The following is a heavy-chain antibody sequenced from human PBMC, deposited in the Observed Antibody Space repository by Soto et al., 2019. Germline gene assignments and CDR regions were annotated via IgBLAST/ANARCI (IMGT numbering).Heavy chain of an antibody. CDR3: AFNSGSGSYYFDY. CDR1: GFTFSSYA. V-gene: IGHV3-23*01. D-gene: IGHD3-10*01. J-gene: IGHJ4*02. CDR2: ISGGGETT. Sequence: EVPLLESGGGLVQPRGSLRLSCAASGFTFSSYAMWWVRQAPGKGLECVSAISGGGETTYYADSVKGRFTISRDNSKNTLYLQMNSLRAEDTAVYYCAFNSGSGSYYFDYWGQGTLVTVSS.